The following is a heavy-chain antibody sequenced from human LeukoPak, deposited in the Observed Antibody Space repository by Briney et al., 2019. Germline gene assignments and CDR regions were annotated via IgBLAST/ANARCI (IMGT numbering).Heavy chain of an antibody. J-gene: IGHJ5*02. CDR2: IYTSGST. CDR1: GGSISSYY. V-gene: IGHV4-4*07. CDR3: AREGIGLWFGEPQYNWFDP. Sequence: SETLSLTCTASGGSISSYYWSWIRQPAGKGLEWIGRIYTSGSTNYNPSLKSRVTMSVDTSKNQFSLKLSSVTAADTAVYYCAREGIGLWFGEPQYNWFDPWGQGTLVTLSS. D-gene: IGHD3-10*01.